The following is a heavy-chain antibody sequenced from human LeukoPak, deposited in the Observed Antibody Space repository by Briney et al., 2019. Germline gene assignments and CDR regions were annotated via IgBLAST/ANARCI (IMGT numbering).Heavy chain of an antibody. CDR1: GGPISNYY. CDR2: IYYSGST. CDR3: ARGPVGVGAMAGFDY. D-gene: IGHD1-26*01. J-gene: IGHJ4*02. Sequence: SETLSLTCTVSGGPISNYYWSWIRQPPGKGLEWIGYIYYSGSTNYNPSLKSRVTISVDTSKNQFSLKLSSVTAADTAVYYCARGPVGVGAMAGFDYWGQGTLVTVSS. V-gene: IGHV4-59*12.